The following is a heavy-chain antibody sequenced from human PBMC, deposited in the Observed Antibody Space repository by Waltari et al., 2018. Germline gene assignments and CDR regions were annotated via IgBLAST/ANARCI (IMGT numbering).Heavy chain of an antibody. V-gene: IGHV1-69*12. CDR3: ARRVTMIDPHAFDI. CDR2: ITPIFGTA. J-gene: IGHJ3*02. CDR1: GGTFSSYA. Sequence: QVQLVQSGAEVKKPGSSVKVSCKASGGTFSSYAISWVRQAPGQGLEWMGGITPIFGTANYARKFQGRVTITADESTSTAYMELSSLRSEDTAVYYCARRVTMIDPHAFDIWGQGTMVTVSS. D-gene: IGHD3-22*01.